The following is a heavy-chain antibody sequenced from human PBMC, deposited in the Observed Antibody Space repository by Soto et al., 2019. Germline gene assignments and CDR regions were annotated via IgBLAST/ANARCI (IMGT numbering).Heavy chain of an antibody. D-gene: IGHD3-22*01. J-gene: IGHJ1*01. Sequence: QITLKESGPTLVKPTQTLTLTCTFSGFSLSTTGVGVGWIRQPPGKALEWLALIYWDDDKRYSPSLKSRLNITKDTSKNQVVVTMTNMDPVDTATYYCAHIRITMIVGAGYFPHWGQGTLVTVSS. CDR3: AHIRITMIVGAGYFPH. CDR1: GFSLSTTGVG. V-gene: IGHV2-5*02. CDR2: IYWDDDK.